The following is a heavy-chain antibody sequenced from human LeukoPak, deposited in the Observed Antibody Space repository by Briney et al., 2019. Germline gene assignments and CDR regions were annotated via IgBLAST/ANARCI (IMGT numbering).Heavy chain of an antibody. Sequence: GASVKVSCKASGGTFSSYAISWVRQAPGQGLEWMGGFDPEDGETIYAQKFQGRVTMTEDTSTDTAYMELSSLRSEDTAVYYCATVTFGSSGYYFDYWGQGTLVTVSS. CDR3: ATVTFGSSGYYFDY. J-gene: IGHJ4*02. CDR2: FDPEDGET. D-gene: IGHD3-22*01. CDR1: GGTFSSYA. V-gene: IGHV1-24*01.